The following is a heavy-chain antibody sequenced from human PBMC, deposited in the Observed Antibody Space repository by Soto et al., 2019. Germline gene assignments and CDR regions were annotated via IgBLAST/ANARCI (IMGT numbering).Heavy chain of an antibody. J-gene: IGHJ4*02. Sequence: QITLKESGPTPVKPTQTLTLTCTFSGFSFTTSGVNVGWIRQPPGKALEWLALIFWNDDKRYSPSLKSRLTITKDTSKNQVVLTMTNMDPVDTATYYCARGYTYDFDYWGQGTLVTVSS. V-gene: IGHV2-5*01. D-gene: IGHD4-17*01. CDR3: ARGYTYDFDY. CDR1: GFSFTTSGVN. CDR2: IFWNDDK.